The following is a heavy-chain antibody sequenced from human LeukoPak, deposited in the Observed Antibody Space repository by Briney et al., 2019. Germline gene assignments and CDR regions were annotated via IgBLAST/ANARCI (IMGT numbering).Heavy chain of an antibody. V-gene: IGHV1-2*02. CDR3: GRGIQSFDP. J-gene: IGHJ5*02. CDR2: INPKSGDT. CDR1: GYTFIDYY. Sequence: ASVKVSCKASGYTFIDYYIHWVQQAPGQGLEWMGWINPKSGDTNYAQKFQDRVTMTRDTSTSTGYMELRSLRSEDTAVYYCGRGIQSFDPWGQGTLVTVSS.